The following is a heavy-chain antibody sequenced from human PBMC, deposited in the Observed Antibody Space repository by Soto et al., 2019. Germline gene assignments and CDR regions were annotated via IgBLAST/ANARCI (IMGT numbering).Heavy chain of an antibody. Sequence: EVQLVKSGGGLVQPGRSLRLSCAASGFTFDDYAMHWVRQAPGKGLEWVSGISWNSGSIGYADSVKGRFTISRDNAKNSLYLQMNSLRAEDTALYYCAKDTAVAGYYFDYWGQGTLVTVSS. V-gene: IGHV3-9*01. CDR3: AKDTAVAGYYFDY. CDR2: ISWNSGSI. D-gene: IGHD6-19*01. CDR1: GFTFDDYA. J-gene: IGHJ4*02.